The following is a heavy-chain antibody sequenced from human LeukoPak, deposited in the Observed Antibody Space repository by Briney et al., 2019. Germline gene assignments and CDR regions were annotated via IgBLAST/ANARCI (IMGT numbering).Heavy chain of an antibody. J-gene: IGHJ4*02. Sequence: SETLSLTCSVSGGAVRDSKYWTWIRKSPEKRLEWIGYISNGGSTEYNPSLKSRVTISLDTSKNQFSLKLTSMTAADRAVYYCARQFKGLLDSWGQGTLLTVSS. CDR3: ARQFKGLLDS. V-gene: IGHV4-59*08. CDR2: ISNGGST. CDR1: GGAVRDSKY.